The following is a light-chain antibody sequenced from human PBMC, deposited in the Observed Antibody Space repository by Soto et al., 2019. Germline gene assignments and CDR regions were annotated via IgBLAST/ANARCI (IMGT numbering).Light chain of an antibody. CDR3: QQRSNWPLLT. CDR2: DAS. V-gene: IGKV3-11*01. CDR1: QSVSSY. Sequence: EIVFTQSPATLSLSPGERPTLSRRASQSVSSYLAWYQQKPGQAPRLLIYDASNRATGIPARFSGSGSGTDFTLTISSLEPEDFAVYYCQQRSNWPLLTFGGGTKVDIK. J-gene: IGKJ4*01.